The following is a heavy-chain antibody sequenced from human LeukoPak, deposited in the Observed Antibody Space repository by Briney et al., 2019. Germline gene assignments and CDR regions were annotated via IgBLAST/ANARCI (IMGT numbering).Heavy chain of an antibody. J-gene: IGHJ4*02. V-gene: IGHV3-48*01. CDR2: IGIDSGNT. D-gene: IGHD5-24*01. Sequence: PGGSLRPSCAASGFTFSDYSMNWVRQAPGKGLEWISYIGIDSGNTNYADSVKGRFTTSGDKAKNSLYLQMNSLRVEDTAVYYCARDYKYAFDNWGQGTLVTVSS. CDR3: ARDYKYAFDN. CDR1: GFTFSDYS.